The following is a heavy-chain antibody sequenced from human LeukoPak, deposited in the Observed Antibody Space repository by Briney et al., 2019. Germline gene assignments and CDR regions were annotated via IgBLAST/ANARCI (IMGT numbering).Heavy chain of an antibody. J-gene: IGHJ4*02. CDR2: INPNSGGA. D-gene: IGHD4-17*01. CDR3: ARVSATVPTH. CDR1: GYTFTGYY. V-gene: IGHV1-2*02. Sequence: GASVKVSCKASGYTFTGYYMHWVRQAPGQGLEWMGWINPNSGGAKYAQKFQGRVTMTRDTSINTAYMVLSRLKSDDTAIYYCARVSATVPTHWGQGTLLTVSS.